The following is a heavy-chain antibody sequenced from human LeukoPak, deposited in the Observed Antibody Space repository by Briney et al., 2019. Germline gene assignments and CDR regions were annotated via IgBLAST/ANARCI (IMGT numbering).Heavy chain of an antibody. Sequence: PGGSLRLSCVASGFTFSSYWMHWVRQDPRKGLVWVSRINGDGRNINYADSVRGRFTISRDNAKNTLYLQMNTLRVEDTAVYYCARRIAAAGTGFGYWGQGTLVTVSS. J-gene: IGHJ4*02. CDR2: INGDGRNI. CDR1: GFTFSSYW. D-gene: IGHD6-13*01. V-gene: IGHV3-74*01. CDR3: ARRIAAAGTGFGY.